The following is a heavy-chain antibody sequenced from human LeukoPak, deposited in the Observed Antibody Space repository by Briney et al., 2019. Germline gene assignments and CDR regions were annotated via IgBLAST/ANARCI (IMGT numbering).Heavy chain of an antibody. Sequence: SETLSLACAVYGGSFSDSYWSWIRQPPGKGLEWIGEINHSGSTNYNPSLESRVTISVDTSKNHFSLKLSSVTAADTAVYYCASGQYYDLWSGYYVDWGQGTLVTVSA. V-gene: IGHV4-34*01. D-gene: IGHD3-3*01. CDR1: GGSFSDSY. CDR2: INHSGST. CDR3: ASGQYYDLWSGYYVD. J-gene: IGHJ4*02.